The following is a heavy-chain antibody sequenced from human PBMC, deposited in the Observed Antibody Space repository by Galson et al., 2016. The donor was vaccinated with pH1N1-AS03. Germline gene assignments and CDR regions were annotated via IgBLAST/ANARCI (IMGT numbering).Heavy chain of an antibody. D-gene: IGHD1-26*01. CDR3: ARWIGGVGATKYYFDY. CDR1: RFTFSSYW. CDR2: INSDGRST. Sequence: SLRLSCAASRFTFSSYWMHWVRQAPGKALVWVSRINSDGRSTSYADSVKGRFTISRDNAKNTLYLQMNSLRAEDTAVYYCARWIGGVGATKYYFDYWGQGTLVTVSS. V-gene: IGHV3-74*01. J-gene: IGHJ4*02.